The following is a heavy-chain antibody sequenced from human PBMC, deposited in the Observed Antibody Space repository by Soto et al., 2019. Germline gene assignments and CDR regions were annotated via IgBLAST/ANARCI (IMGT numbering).Heavy chain of an antibody. CDR3: AGDYGFGELFDP. V-gene: IGHV1-18*01. CDR2: ISAYNGTT. Sequence: QVQLVQSGAEVKKPGASVKVSCKASGYTFTSYGISWVRQAPGQGLEWMGWISAYNGTTNYAQKLQGRVTMTTDPPTGTVQKELRSLRSDDPAVYYCAGDYGFGELFDPWGQGTLVTVSS. D-gene: IGHD3-10*01. CDR1: GYTFTSYG. J-gene: IGHJ5*02.